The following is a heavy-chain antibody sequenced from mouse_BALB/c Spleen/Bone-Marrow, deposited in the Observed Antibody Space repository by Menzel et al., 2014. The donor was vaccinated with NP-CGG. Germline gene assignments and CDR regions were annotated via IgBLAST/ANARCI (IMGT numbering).Heavy chain of an antibody. CDR1: EYEFPSHD. J-gene: IGHJ4*01. Sequence: EVHLVESGGGLVQPGESLKLSCESNEYEFPSHDMSWVRKTPEKRLELVAAINSDGGSTYYPDTMERRFIISRDNTKXTLYLQMSSLRSEDTALYYCARHNYRYDDYAMDYWGQGTSVTVSS. V-gene: IGHV5-2*01. CDR3: ARHNYRYDDYAMDY. D-gene: IGHD2-14*01. CDR2: INSDGGST.